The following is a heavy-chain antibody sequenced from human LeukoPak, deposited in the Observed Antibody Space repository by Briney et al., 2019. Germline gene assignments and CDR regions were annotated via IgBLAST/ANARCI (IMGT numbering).Heavy chain of an antibody. CDR3: ARDSGSYNRYYYGMDV. V-gene: IGHV4-4*07. J-gene: IGHJ6*02. Sequence: PSETLSLTCTVSGGSISSYYWSWIRQPAGKGLEWIGRIYTSGSTNYNPSLKSRVTMSVDTSKNQFSLKLSSVTAADTAVYYCARDSGSYNRYYYGMDVWGQGTTVTVSS. D-gene: IGHD1-26*01. CDR2: IYTSGST. CDR1: GGSISSYY.